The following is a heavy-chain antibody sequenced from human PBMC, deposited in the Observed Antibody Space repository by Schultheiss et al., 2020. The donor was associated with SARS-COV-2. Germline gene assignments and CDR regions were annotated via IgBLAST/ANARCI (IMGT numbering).Heavy chain of an antibody. V-gene: IGHV3-30*01. CDR3: ARGRGLGILDY. CDR2: ISYDGSNK. D-gene: IGHD7-27*01. J-gene: IGHJ4*02. CDR1: GFTFSSYA. Sequence: GGSLRLSCAASGFTFSSYAMHWVRQAPGKGLEWVAVISYDGSNKYYADSVKGRFTISRDNSKNTLYLQMNSLRAEDTAVYYCARGRGLGILDYWGQGTLVTVSS.